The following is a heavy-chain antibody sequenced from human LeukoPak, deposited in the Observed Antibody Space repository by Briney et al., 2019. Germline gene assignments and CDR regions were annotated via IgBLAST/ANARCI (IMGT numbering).Heavy chain of an antibody. CDR1: GGSISSSSYY. J-gene: IGHJ3*02. V-gene: IGHV4-39*01. Sequence: SETLSLTCTVSGGSISSSSYYWGWIRQPPGKGLEWIGTIYYSGSTYYNPSLKSRVTISVDTSNDQFSLKLSSVSAADTAVYYCATYCSSTSCPHRRTFDIWGQGTMVTVSS. CDR2: IYYSGST. D-gene: IGHD2-2*01. CDR3: ATYCSSTSCPHRRTFDI.